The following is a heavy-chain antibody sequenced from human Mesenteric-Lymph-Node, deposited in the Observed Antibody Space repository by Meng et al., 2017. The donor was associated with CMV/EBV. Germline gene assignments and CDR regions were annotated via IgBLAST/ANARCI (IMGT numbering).Heavy chain of an antibody. CDR2: IYPDDSDI. V-gene: IGHV5-51*01. Sequence: SGYKFSDYWIAGVRQMPGRGLEWMKIIYPDDSDIRFGQSFQGQVTISADKSINTAYLQWSTLTASDTAIYYCARNTLGTTVTPGSFDFWGQGTLVTVSS. CDR3: ARNTLGTTVTPGSFDF. CDR1: GYKFSDYW. J-gene: IGHJ4*02. D-gene: IGHD4-17*01.